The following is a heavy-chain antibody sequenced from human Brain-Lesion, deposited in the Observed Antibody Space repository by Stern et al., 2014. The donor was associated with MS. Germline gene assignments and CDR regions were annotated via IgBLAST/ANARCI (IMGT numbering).Heavy chain of an antibody. Sequence: VHLVESGAEVKKPGASVKVSCKTSGYIFTGYYIHWVRQAPGQGLEWMAWINPNNGGTKYAHKFQGRVTMSRDTSISTAYVELSSLTSDDTAVYYCARDQRGITIFGVVTDYYYLGMDVWGQGTTVTVSS. D-gene: IGHD3-3*01. J-gene: IGHJ6*02. CDR2: INPNNGGT. V-gene: IGHV1-2*07. CDR1: GYIFTGYY. CDR3: ARDQRGITIFGVVTDYYYLGMDV.